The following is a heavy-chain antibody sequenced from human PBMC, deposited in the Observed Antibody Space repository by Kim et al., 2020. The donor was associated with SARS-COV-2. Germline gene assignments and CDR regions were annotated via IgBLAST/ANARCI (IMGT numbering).Heavy chain of an antibody. D-gene: IGHD1-26*01. V-gene: IGHV4-34*01. J-gene: IGHJ4*02. Sequence: SETLSLTCAVYGGSFSGYYWSWIRQPPGKGLEWIGEIYYSGSTNYNPSLKSRVTISVDTSKNQFYLKLSSVTAADTAVYYCARGVMGGYNFDYWGQGTLV. CDR2: IYYSGST. CDR3: ARGVMGGYNFDY. CDR1: GGSFSGYY.